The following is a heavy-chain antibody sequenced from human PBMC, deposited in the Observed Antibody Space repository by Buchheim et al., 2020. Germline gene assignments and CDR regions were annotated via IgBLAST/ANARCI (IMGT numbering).Heavy chain of an antibody. CDR3: AKEADQTRDMGATDY. V-gene: IGHV3-30*18. CDR2: ILYDGSNK. D-gene: IGHD1-26*01. CDR1: GFPFSSYG. J-gene: IGHJ4*02. Sequence: QVQLVESGGGVVQPGRSLRLSCAASGFPFSSYGMHWVRQAPGKGLEWVAVILYDGSNKYYADSVKGRFTISRDNSKNTLYLQMSSLRGEDTAVYYGAKEADQTRDMGATDYWGQGT.